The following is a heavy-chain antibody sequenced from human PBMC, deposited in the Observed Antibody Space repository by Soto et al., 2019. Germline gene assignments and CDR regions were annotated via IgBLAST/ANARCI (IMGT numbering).Heavy chain of an antibody. Sequence: QVQLVESGGGLVKPGGSLRLSCAASGFTFSDYYMSWIRQAPGKGLEWVSYISSSGSTLYYADSVKGRFTISRDNAKNSLYLQMNSLRAEDTAVYYCAATADIVVVVAQSMDVWGQGTTVTVSS. J-gene: IGHJ6*02. D-gene: IGHD2-15*01. CDR2: ISSSGSTL. CDR1: GFTFSDYY. CDR3: AATADIVVVVAQSMDV. V-gene: IGHV3-11*01.